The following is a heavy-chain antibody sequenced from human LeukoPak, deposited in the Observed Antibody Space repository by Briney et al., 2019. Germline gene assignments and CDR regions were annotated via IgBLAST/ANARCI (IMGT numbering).Heavy chain of an antibody. D-gene: IGHD1-14*01. J-gene: IGHJ4*02. CDR1: GFTFSNYW. CDR3: ARGDFRRNFDD. Sequence: GGSLRLSCAASGFTFSNYWRSWVSQAPGKGLEWVANIKQDGSEKYYVDSVKGRFTISRDNAKNSLYLQMNSLRVEDTAVYYCARGDFRRNFDDWGQGTLVTVSS. V-gene: IGHV3-7*01. CDR2: IKQDGSEK.